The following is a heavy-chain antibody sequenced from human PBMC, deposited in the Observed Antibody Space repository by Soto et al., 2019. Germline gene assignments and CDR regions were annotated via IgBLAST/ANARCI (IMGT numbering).Heavy chain of an antibody. CDR3: VREPPRWLQSDDAFDI. CDR2: ISYDGRNK. V-gene: IGHV3-30*04. J-gene: IGHJ3*02. Sequence: GGSLRLSCAASGFTFSTYAAHWVRQTPGKGLEWVAIISYDGRNKYYADSVKGRFTVSRDNSMNTLSLKMNSLRAEDTAMYYCVREPPRWLQSDDAFDIWGQGTVVTVSS. CDR1: GFTFSTYA. D-gene: IGHD4-4*01.